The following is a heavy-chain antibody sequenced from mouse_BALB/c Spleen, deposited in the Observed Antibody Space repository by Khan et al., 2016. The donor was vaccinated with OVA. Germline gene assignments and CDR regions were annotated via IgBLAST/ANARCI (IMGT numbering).Heavy chain of an antibody. J-gene: IGHJ2*01. V-gene: IGHV3-2*02. Sequence: EVQLQESGPGLVKPSQSLSLTCTVTGYSITSDYAWNWIRQFPGNKLEWMGYIRYSGSTAYNPSLKSRISITRDTYKNQVFLQLNSVTPEDTATCYCASIILSYYGSNVEEYYFDYWGQGTTLTVSS. CDR2: IRYSGST. CDR1: GYSITSDYA. D-gene: IGHD1-1*01. CDR3: ASIILSYYGSNVEEYYFDY.